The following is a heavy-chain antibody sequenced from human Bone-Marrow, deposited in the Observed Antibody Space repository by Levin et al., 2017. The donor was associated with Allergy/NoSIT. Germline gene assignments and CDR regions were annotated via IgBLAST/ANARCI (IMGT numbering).Heavy chain of an antibody. Sequence: QSQTLSLTCTVSGGSVSRYFWSWIRQSPGKGLEWIGYVHSNGRTNYNSSLKSRVTISIDTSKKHFSLSLTSVTAADTAVYYCARQHRFGDSWSQSQNSYYYYMDVWGTGTTVTVSS. CDR1: GGSVSRYF. V-gene: IGHV4-59*08. D-gene: IGHD6-13*01. J-gene: IGHJ6*03. CDR2: VHSNGRT. CDR3: ARQHRFGDSWSQSQNSYYYYMDV.